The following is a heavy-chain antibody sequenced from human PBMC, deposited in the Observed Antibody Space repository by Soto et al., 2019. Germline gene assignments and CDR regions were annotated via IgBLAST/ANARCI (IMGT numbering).Heavy chain of an antibody. D-gene: IGHD6-19*01. Sequence: ETLSLTCAVYGGSFSGYYWSWIRQPPGKGLEWIGEINHSGSTNYNPSLKSRVTISVDTSKNQFSLKLSSVTAADTAVYYCARAYSGWVDYWGQGTLVTVSS. CDR1: GGSFSGYY. CDR2: INHSGST. J-gene: IGHJ4*02. V-gene: IGHV4-34*01. CDR3: ARAYSGWVDY.